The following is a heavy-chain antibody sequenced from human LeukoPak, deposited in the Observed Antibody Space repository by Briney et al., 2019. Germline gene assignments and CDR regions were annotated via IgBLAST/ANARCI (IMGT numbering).Heavy chain of an antibody. V-gene: IGHV4-59*12. D-gene: IGHD3-3*01. CDR3: ARSYGDYDFWSGYYTRRWFDP. J-gene: IGHJ5*02. Sequence: SETLSLTCTVSGGSISSYYWSWIRQPPGKGLEWIGYIYYSGSTNYNPSLKSRVTISVDTSKNQFSLKLSSVTAADTAVYYCARSYGDYDFWSGYYTRRWFDPWGQGTLVTVSS. CDR1: GGSISSYY. CDR2: IYYSGST.